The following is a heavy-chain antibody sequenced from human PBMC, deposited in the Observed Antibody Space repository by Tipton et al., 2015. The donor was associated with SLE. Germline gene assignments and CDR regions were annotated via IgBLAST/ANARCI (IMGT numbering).Heavy chain of an antibody. CDR1: GFTFSSYG. Sequence: SGFTFSSYGMHWVRQAPGKGLEWVAVIWYDGSNKYYADSVKGRFTISRDNSKNTLYLQMNSLRAEDTAVYYCAKEGPDFIAVAGALDVWGQGTTVTVSS. CDR2: IWYDGSNK. D-gene: IGHD6-19*01. V-gene: IGHV3-33*06. CDR3: AKEGPDFIAVAGALDV. J-gene: IGHJ6*02.